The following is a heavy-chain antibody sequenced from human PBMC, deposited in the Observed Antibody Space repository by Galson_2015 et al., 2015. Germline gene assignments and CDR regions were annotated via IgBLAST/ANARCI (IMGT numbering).Heavy chain of an antibody. CDR1: GYTFTGYY. CDR3: ARSFTVTTKFYWYFDL. CDR2: INPNSGGT. J-gene: IGHJ2*01. Sequence: SVKVSFKASGYTFTGYYMHWVRQAPGQGLEWMGRINPNSGGTNYAQKFQGRVTMTRDTSISTAYMELSRLRSDDTAVYYCARSFTVTTKFYWYFDLWGRGTLVTVSS. D-gene: IGHD4-17*01. V-gene: IGHV1-2*06.